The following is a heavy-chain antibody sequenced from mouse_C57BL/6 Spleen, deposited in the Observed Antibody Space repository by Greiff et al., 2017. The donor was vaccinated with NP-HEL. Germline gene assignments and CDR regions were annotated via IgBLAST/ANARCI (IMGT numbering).Heavy chain of an antibody. J-gene: IGHJ1*03. V-gene: IGHV5-4*01. D-gene: IGHD1-1*01. CDR2: ISDGGSYT. CDR3: VREGLTTVVATYWYFDV. CDR1: GFTFSSYA. Sequence: EVQLVESGGGLVKPGGSLKLSCAASGFTFSSYAMSWVRQTPEKRLEWVATISDGGSYTYYPDNVKGRFTISRDNAKNNLYLQMSHLKSEDTAMYYCVREGLTTVVATYWYFDVWGTGTTVTVSS.